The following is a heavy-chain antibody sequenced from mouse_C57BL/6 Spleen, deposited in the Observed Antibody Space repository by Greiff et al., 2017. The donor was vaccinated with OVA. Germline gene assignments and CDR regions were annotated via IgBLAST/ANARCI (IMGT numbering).Heavy chain of an antibody. CDR2: ISYDGSN. Sequence: EVKLMESGPGLVKPSQSLSLTCSVTGYSITSGYYWNWIRQFPGNKLEWMGYISYDGSNNYNPSLKNRISITRDTSKNQFFLKLNSVTTEDTATYYCAREGSTLGYFDYWGQGTTLTVSS. J-gene: IGHJ2*01. V-gene: IGHV3-6*01. CDR3: AREGSTLGYFDY. D-gene: IGHD4-1*01. CDR1: GYSITSGYY.